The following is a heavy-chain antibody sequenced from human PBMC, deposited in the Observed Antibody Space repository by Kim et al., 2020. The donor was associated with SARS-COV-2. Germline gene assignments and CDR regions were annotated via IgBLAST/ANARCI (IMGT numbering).Heavy chain of an antibody. CDR3: SSSVWGAGDV. V-gene: IGHV3-48*02. CDR2: ITSNRNTI. Sequence: GGSLRLSCVASGFTFSIYSMNWVRQAPGKGLEWISYITSNRNTITYAYAVNGRGTITRDNANNKLYLQMNILRDEDEASYYYSSSVWGAGDVWSEGTML. D-gene: IGHD1-26*01. J-gene: IGHJ3*01. CDR1: GFTFSIYS.